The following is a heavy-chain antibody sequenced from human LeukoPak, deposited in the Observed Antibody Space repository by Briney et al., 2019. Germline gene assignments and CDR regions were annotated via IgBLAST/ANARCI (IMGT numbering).Heavy chain of an antibody. J-gene: IGHJ4*02. CDR2: IWYDGSNN. V-gene: IGHV3-33*01. CDR3: ARASYDILTGHKPLDY. Sequence: GRSLRLSLSPSGLTFSSDGMRSVPQAPGKGVGSEAVIWYDGSNNYYADSVKGRVTISRDNSKNTLYLQMTSLRAEDTAVYYCARASYDILTGHKPLDYWGQGTLVTVSS. D-gene: IGHD3-9*01. CDR1: GLTFSSDG.